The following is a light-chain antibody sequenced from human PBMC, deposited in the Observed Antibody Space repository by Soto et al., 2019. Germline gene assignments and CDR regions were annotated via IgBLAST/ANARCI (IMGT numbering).Light chain of an antibody. CDR2: DVS. V-gene: IGKV3-20*01. Sequence: EIVLTQSPGTLSLSPGERATLSCRASQSVSRTYLAWYQQKPGQAPGLLIYDVSSRATGIPDRFSGSGSGTDFALNISRLEPEDFAVYYCQQYGTSPYTFGQGTKLEIK. J-gene: IGKJ2*01. CDR1: QSVSRTY. CDR3: QQYGTSPYT.